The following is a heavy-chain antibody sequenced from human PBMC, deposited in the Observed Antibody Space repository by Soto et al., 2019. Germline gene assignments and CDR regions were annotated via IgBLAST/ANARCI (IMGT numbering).Heavy chain of an antibody. CDR1: GFIFSDAW. Sequence: EVQLVESGGDLVKPGGSLRLSCTASGFIFSDAWMTWVRQAPGKGLEWVGRIKSKTDTATTVYAAPVKGRFTISRDDSTNTLYLYMNSLKTEDTALYYCSREASAGSWGWFDPWGQGTLVTVSS. J-gene: IGHJ5*02. CDR2: IKSKTDTATT. D-gene: IGHD6-13*01. V-gene: IGHV3-15*05. CDR3: SREASAGSWGWFDP.